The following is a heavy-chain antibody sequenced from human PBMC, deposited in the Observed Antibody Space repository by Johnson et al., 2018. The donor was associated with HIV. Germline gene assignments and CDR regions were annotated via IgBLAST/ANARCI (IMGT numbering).Heavy chain of an antibody. Sequence: QVQLVESGGGLVQPGGSLRLSCAASGFTFSDYSMTWIRQAPGKGLEWVSYISSSGSTIYYADSVKGRFTISRNNSKNTVYLQMNSLRVEDTSVYYCSRRSDDFSHDAFDIWGQGTMVTVSS. CDR2: ISSSGSTI. V-gene: IGHV3-11*04. CDR1: GFTFSDYS. D-gene: IGHD3/OR15-3a*01. CDR3: SRRSDDFSHDAFDI. J-gene: IGHJ3*02.